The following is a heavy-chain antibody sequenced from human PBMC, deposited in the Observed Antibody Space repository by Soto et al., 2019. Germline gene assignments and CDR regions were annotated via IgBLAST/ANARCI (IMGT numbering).Heavy chain of an antibody. CDR1: GFTFSSYA. D-gene: IGHD6-19*01. CDR2: ISNSSNNI. V-gene: IGHV3-48*02. J-gene: IGHJ5*02. Sequence: GGSLRLSCAASGFTFSSYAMHWVRQAPGKGLEWVSYISNSSNNIYYADSVKGRFTISRDNAKNSLYLQMNSLRDEDTAVYYCAREGGWLNWFDPWGQGTLVTVSS. CDR3: AREGGWLNWFDP.